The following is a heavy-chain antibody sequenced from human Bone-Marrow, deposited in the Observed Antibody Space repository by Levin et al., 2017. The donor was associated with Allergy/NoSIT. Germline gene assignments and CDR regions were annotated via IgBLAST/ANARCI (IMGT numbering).Heavy chain of an antibody. CDR3: AREGLFMVRVFDY. J-gene: IGHJ4*02. CDR2: ISSRNTTI. Sequence: PGGSLRLSCAASGFSFSSYEMNWVRQAPGKGLEWVSYISSRNTTIYYADSVKSRFTISRDNAENSLYLQMNSLRAEDTAIYYCAREGLFMVRVFDYWGRGTLVTVSS. D-gene: IGHD3-10*01. V-gene: IGHV3-48*03. CDR1: GFSFSSYE.